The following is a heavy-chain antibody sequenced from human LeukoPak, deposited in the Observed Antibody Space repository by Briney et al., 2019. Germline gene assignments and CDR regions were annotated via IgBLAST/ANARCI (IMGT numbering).Heavy chain of an antibody. CDR1: GGSISSYY. D-gene: IGHD3-10*01. Sequence: SETLSLTCTVSGGSISSYYWSWIRQPPGKGLEWIGYIYYSGSTNYNPSLKSRVTISVDTSKNQFSLKLSSVTAADTAVYYCARSYGSGSYSYYFDYWGQGTLVTVSS. J-gene: IGHJ4*02. CDR2: IYYSGST. V-gene: IGHV4-59*12. CDR3: ARSYGSGSYSYYFDY.